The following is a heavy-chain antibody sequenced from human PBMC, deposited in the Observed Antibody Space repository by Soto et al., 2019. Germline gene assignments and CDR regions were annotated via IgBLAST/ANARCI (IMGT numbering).Heavy chain of an antibody. CDR1: GYIFTNYD. D-gene: IGHD3-10*01. CDR3: ARFGSATYYYSGVAV. CDR2: VSGYTGNT. J-gene: IGHJ6*02. V-gene: IGHV1-18*01. Sequence: QVKLVQSETEVKKPGASVKVSCEASGYIFTNYDITWVRQAPGQGLEWMGWVSGYTGNTKYAQKFQERVNMTTDTSTRTVYMELRSLRSDDTAVYYCARFGSATYYYSGVAVWGQGTTVFVSS.